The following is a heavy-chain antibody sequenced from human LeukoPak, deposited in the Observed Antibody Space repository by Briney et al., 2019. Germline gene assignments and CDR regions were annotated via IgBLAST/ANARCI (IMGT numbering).Heavy chain of an antibody. Sequence: PGGSLRLSCAASGFTFSSYAISWVRQAPGKGLEWVSAISGSGGSTYYADSVKGWFTISRDNSRNTLYLQMNSLRTEDTAVYYCGKRPWTSSTSCYNCWFDPWGQGTLVTVSS. J-gene: IGHJ5*02. V-gene: IGHV3-23*01. CDR3: GKRPWTSSTSCYNCWFDP. CDR2: ISGSGGST. D-gene: IGHD2-2*02. CDR1: GFTFSSYA.